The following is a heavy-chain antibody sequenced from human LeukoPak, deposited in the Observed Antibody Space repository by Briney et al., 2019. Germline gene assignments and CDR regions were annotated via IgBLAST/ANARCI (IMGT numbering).Heavy chain of an antibody. J-gene: IGHJ6*03. V-gene: IGHV3-30*02. CDR3: AKDNPSGDYRYYYYYIDV. Sequence: GGSLRLSCAASGFTFSSYGMHWVRQAPGKGLEWVAFIRYDGSNKYYADSVKGRFTISRDNSKHTLYLQMNSLRAEDTAVYYCAKDNPSGDYRYYYYYIDVWGKGNAVTVSS. CDR2: IRYDGSNK. D-gene: IGHD4-17*01. CDR1: GFTFSSYG.